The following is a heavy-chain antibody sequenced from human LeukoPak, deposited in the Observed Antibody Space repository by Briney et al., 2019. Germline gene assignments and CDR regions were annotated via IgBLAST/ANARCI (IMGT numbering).Heavy chain of an antibody. V-gene: IGHV3-9*01. Sequence: GRSLRLSCAASGFTFDDYAMHWVRQAPGKGLEWVSGISWNSGSIGYADSVKGRFTISRDNAKNSLYLQMNSLRAEDTALYYCAKELLYGSGSYYNAPGAFDTWGQGTMVTVSS. CDR3: AKELLYGSGSYYNAPGAFDT. CDR1: GFTFDDYA. CDR2: ISWNSGSI. J-gene: IGHJ3*02. D-gene: IGHD3-10*01.